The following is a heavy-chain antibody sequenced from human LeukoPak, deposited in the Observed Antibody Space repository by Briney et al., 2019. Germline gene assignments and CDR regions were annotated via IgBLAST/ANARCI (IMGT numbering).Heavy chain of an antibody. Sequence: PSGTLSLTCSVSGGYIGSYFWSWIRQPAGKELEYIGRFYTSGSPNYNPSLKSRVTISVDTSKNQFSLKLSSVTAADTAVFYCARLPFPPIVVVPAAILGDGMDVWGQGTTVTVSS. V-gene: IGHV4-4*07. J-gene: IGHJ6*02. D-gene: IGHD2-2*01. CDR3: ARLPFPPIVVVPAAILGDGMDV. CDR1: GGYIGSYF. CDR2: FYTSGSP.